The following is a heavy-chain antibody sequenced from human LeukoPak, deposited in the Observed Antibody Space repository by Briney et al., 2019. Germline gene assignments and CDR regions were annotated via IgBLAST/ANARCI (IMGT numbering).Heavy chain of an antibody. D-gene: IGHD3-9*01. CDR3: AKTGSRGGTFRPSYYYYYMDV. CDR1: GFTFSNHG. V-gene: IGHV3-30*02. J-gene: IGHJ6*03. Sequence: PGGSLRLSCTASGFTFSNHGMHWVRQAQGKGLEWVAFIRYDGITKYYADSVKGRFTISRDNSKNTLYLQMNSLRPEDTAVYYCAKTGSRGGTFRPSYYYYYMDVWGEGTTVTISS. CDR2: IRYDGITK.